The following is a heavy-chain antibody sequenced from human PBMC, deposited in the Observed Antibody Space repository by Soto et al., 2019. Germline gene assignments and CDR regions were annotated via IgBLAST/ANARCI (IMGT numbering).Heavy chain of an antibody. CDR3: ARVRDYDFWSGYDGAFDI. J-gene: IGHJ3*02. V-gene: IGHV4-34*01. Sequence: SETLSLTCAVYGGSFSGYYWSWIRQPPGKGLEWIGEINHSGSTNYNPSLKSRVTISVDTSTNQFSLKLSSVSAADTAVYYCARVRDYDFWSGYDGAFDIWGQGTMVTVSS. CDR2: INHSGST. D-gene: IGHD3-3*01. CDR1: GGSFSGYY.